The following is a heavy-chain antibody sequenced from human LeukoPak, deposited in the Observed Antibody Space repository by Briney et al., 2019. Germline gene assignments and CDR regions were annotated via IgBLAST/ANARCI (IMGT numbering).Heavy chain of an antibody. Sequence: ASVKVSCKASGYTFTAYYMHWVRQAPGQGLEWTGWINPNSGGTNYAQKFQGRATLTRDTSISTAFMELTRLISDDTAVYYCAAIAGPLTGFDYWGQGTLVTVSS. V-gene: IGHV1-2*02. CDR1: GYTFTAYY. J-gene: IGHJ4*02. D-gene: IGHD6-13*01. CDR3: AAIAGPLTGFDY. CDR2: INPNSGGT.